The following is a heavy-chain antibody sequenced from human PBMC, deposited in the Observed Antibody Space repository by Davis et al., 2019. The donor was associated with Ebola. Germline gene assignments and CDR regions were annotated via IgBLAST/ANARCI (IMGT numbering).Heavy chain of an antibody. CDR3: ARGKWFDP. CDR2: IIPVFRTA. V-gene: IGHV1-69*06. CDR1: GYTFTGYY. Sequence: AALVKVSCKASGYTFTGYYMHWVRQAPGQGLEWMGGIIPVFRTANYAQKFQGRVTLTADKATNTAYMELSGLRFDDTAVYYCARGKWFDPWGQGTLVTVSS. J-gene: IGHJ5*02.